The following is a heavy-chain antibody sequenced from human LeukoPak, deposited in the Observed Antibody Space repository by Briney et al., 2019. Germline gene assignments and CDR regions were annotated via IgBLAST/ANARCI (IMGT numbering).Heavy chain of an antibody. Sequence: SETLSLTCAVYGGSFSGYYWSWIRQPPGKGLEWIGEINHSGSTNYNPSLKSRVTISVDTSKNQFSLKLSPVTAADTAVYYCASNWDAFDIWGQGTMVTVSS. V-gene: IGHV4-34*01. CDR3: ASNWDAFDI. CDR2: INHSGST. CDR1: GGSFSGYY. D-gene: IGHD1-20*01. J-gene: IGHJ3*02.